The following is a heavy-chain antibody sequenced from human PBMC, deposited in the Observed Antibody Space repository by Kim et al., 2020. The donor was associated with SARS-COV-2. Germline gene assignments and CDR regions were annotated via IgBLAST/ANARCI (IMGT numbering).Heavy chain of an antibody. V-gene: IGHV3-23*01. D-gene: IGHD6-6*01. CDR3: AKDRDGGSSSQSYYFDY. Sequence: VKGRFTISRDNSKNTLYLQMNSLRAEDTAVYYCAKDRDGGSSSQSYYFDYWGQGTLVTVSS. J-gene: IGHJ4*02.